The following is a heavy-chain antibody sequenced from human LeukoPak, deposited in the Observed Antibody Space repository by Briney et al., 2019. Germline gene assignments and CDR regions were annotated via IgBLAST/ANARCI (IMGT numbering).Heavy chain of an antibody. V-gene: IGHV4-39*07. J-gene: IGHJ5*02. CDR3: APRRYCSGGSCFERWFDP. CDR2: IYYSGST. D-gene: IGHD2-15*01. Sequence: SETLSLTCTVSGGSISSSSYYWGWIRQPPGKGLEWIGSIYYSGSTNYNPSLKSRVTISVDTSKNQFSLKLSSVSAADTAVYYCAPRRYCSGGSCFERWFDPWGQGTLVTASS. CDR1: GGSISSSSYY.